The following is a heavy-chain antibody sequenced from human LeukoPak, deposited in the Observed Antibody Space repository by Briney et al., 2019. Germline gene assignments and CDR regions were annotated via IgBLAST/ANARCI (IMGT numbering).Heavy chain of an antibody. V-gene: IGHV3-30*03. CDR3: ARDRRYDFWSGYYTLYYYYYMDV. CDR1: GFSFSSYG. CDR2: VSSDGSID. Sequence: SLRLSCAASGFSFSSYGMHWVRQAPGKGLEWVAVVSSDGSIDYYADSVRGRFTVSRDNSKNTLYLQVNSLRAEDTAVYYCARDRRYDFWSGYYTLYYYYYMDVWGKGTTVTVSS. D-gene: IGHD3-3*01. J-gene: IGHJ6*03.